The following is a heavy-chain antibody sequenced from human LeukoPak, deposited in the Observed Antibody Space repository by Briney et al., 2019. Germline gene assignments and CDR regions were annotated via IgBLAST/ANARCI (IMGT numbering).Heavy chain of an antibody. CDR3: ARDNGYSYGLSLGLDAFDI. J-gene: IGHJ3*02. V-gene: IGHV3-21*01. Sequence: GGSLRLSCADSGFTFSSYSMNWVRQAPGKGLEWVSSIRSSSNSIYYADSVKGRFTISRDNAKNSLYLQMNSLRGEDTAVYYCARDNGYSYGLSLGLDAFDIWGQGTMVTVSS. CDR1: GFTFSSYS. CDR2: IRSSSNSI. D-gene: IGHD5-18*01.